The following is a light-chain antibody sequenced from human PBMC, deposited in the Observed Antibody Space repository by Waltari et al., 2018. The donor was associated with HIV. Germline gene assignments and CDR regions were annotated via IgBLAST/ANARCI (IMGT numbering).Light chain of an antibody. CDR1: QSVTSSY. CDR3: QQRSNWPLT. V-gene: IGKV3D-20*02. Sequence: EMVLTQSPGTLSLSPGERATLSCRASQSVTSSYLTWYQQKPGQAPRLLIYGASSRATGIPDRFSGSGSGTDFTLTISRLEPEDFAVYYCQQRSNWPLTFGGGTKVEIK. J-gene: IGKJ4*01. CDR2: GAS.